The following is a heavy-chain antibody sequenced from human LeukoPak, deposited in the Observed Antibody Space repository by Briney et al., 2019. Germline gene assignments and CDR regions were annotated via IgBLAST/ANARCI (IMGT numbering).Heavy chain of an antibody. CDR2: ISGSSSYK. CDR3: ARARYCTNGLCYALGGSDFDY. V-gene: IGHV3-21*01. J-gene: IGHJ4*02. Sequence: GGSLRLSCAVSGLHFIDAWVNWVRQAPGKGLEWVSAISGSSSYKYYADSVEGRFTISRDNAKNSLYLQMNSLRAEDTAVYYCARARYCTNGLCYALGGSDFDYWGQGTLVTVSS. D-gene: IGHD2-8*01. CDR1: GLHFIDAW.